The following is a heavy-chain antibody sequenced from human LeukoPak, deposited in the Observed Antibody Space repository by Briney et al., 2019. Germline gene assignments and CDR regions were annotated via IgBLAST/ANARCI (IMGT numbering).Heavy chain of an antibody. V-gene: IGHV1-46*01. CDR2: IYPRDGST. Sequence: ASVKVSCKASGYTFTNYYIHWVRQAPGQGLEWMGMIYPRDGSTSYAQKFQGRVTVTRDTSTSTVHMELSGLRSEDTAVYYCARDQEGFDYWGQGTLVTVSS. CDR3: ARDQEGFDY. J-gene: IGHJ4*02. CDR1: GYTFTNYY.